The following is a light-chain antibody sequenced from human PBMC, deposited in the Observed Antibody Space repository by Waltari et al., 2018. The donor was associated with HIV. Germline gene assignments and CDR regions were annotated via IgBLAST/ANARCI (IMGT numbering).Light chain of an antibody. CDR2: QDN. V-gene: IGLV3-1*01. Sequence: SYELTQPPSVSVSPGQTDNITCSGDVMGDKYASWCEHKPGHTPVLGIYQDNKQAPGIPDRFSGSNSGNAATLIIGGAQAMDVADYFCQAGDSSAVVFGGGTKLTVL. J-gene: IGLJ2*01. CDR1: VMGDKY. CDR3: QAGDSSAVV.